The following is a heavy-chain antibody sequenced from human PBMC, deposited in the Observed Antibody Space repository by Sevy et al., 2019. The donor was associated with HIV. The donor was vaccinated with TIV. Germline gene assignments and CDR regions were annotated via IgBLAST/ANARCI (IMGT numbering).Heavy chain of an antibody. Sequence: GGSLRLSCAASGFTFSSYSMNWVRQAPGKGLEWVSYISSSSSTIYYADSVKGRFTISRENAKNSLYLQMNSLRDEDTAVYYCAGDGPHCSGGSCYGGSYWGQGTLVTVSS. CDR3: AGDGPHCSGGSCYGGSY. J-gene: IGHJ4*02. CDR2: ISSSSSTI. D-gene: IGHD2-15*01. V-gene: IGHV3-48*02. CDR1: GFTFSSYS.